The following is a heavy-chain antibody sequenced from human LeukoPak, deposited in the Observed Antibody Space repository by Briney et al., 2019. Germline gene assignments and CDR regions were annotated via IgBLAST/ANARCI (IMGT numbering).Heavy chain of an antibody. Sequence: GASVKVSCKASGGTFSSYAISWVRQAPGQGLEWMGRIIPIFGIANYAQKFQGRVTITADKSTSTAYMELSSPRSEDTAVYYCARGDGGGATEFDYWGQGTLVTVSS. J-gene: IGHJ4*02. V-gene: IGHV1-69*04. CDR1: GGTFSSYA. CDR3: ARGDGGGATEFDY. CDR2: IIPIFGIA. D-gene: IGHD1-26*01.